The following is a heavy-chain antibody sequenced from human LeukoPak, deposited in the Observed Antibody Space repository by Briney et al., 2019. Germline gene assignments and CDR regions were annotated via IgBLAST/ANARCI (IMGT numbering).Heavy chain of an antibody. Sequence: GGSLRLSCAASGFTFSDYYMSWVRQAPGEGLEWVAKINQDGTEKAYVDSVRGRFTISRDNAKNSLFLQMNSLRAEDTAVYYCARGPLIAAAGTWWGQGTLVPVSS. J-gene: IGHJ4*02. D-gene: IGHD6-13*01. CDR3: ARGPLIAAAGTW. V-gene: IGHV3-7*03. CDR2: INQDGTEK. CDR1: GFTFSDYY.